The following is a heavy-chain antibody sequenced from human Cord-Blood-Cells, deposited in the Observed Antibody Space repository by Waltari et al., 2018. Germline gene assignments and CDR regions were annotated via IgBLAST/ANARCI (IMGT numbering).Heavy chain of an antibody. CDR3: ARLRQQLVRALDP. CDR2: INPTSSGT. J-gene: IGHJ5*02. CDR1: GYTFTGYY. V-gene: IGHV1-2*02. D-gene: IGHD6-13*01. Sequence: QVQLVQSGAEVKKPGASVKVSCKASGYTFTGYYMHWVRQAPGQGLEWMGWINPTSSGTTYAKKFQGRVTMTRDTSISTAYMELSRRRADDTAVYYCARLRQQLVRALDPWGQGTLVTVSS.